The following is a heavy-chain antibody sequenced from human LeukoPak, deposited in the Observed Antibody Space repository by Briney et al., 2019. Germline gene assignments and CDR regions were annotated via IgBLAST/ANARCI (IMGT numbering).Heavy chain of an antibody. CDR2: INPNSGGT. D-gene: IGHD5-18*01. V-gene: IGHV1-2*02. J-gene: IGHJ4*02. CDR3: ARGTGEGYTYGRYYFDY. CDR1: RYTFTDYY. Sequence: GASVKVSCKASRYTFTDYYMHWVRQAPGQGLEWMGWINPNSGGTDYAQKFQGRVTMTRDTSISTAYMELSRLRSDDTAVYYCARGTGEGYTYGRYYFDYWGQGTLVTVSS.